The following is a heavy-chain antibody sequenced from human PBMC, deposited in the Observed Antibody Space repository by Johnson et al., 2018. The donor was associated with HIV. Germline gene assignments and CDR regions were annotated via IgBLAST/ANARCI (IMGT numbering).Heavy chain of an antibody. CDR1: GFTVSSNY. Sequence: QVQLVESGGGLVQPGGSLRLSCAASGFTVSSNYMCWVRQGPGKGLEWVSVISYDGSNKYYADSVKGRFTISRDKSKNSLYLQMNSLRGEDTALYYCARRDCGSLSFDIWGQGTLVTVSS. V-gene: IGHV3-30*03. CDR3: ARRDCGSLSFDI. CDR2: ISYDGSNK. J-gene: IGHJ3*02. D-gene: IGHD1-26*01.